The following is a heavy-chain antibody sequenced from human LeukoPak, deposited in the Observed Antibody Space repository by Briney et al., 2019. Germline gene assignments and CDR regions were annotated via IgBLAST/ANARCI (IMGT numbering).Heavy chain of an antibody. CDR1: GGSISSGSYY. D-gene: IGHD3-9*01. V-gene: IGHV4-61*02. CDR2: IYTSGNT. Sequence: SETLSLTCTVSGGSISSGSYYWSWIRQPAGKGLEWIGRIYTSGNTNYNPSLKSRVTLSVDTSKNQFSLKLSSVTAADTAVYYCARQYSDILTGYHRGELYWYFDLWGRGTLVTVSS. J-gene: IGHJ2*01. CDR3: ARQYSDILTGYHRGELYWYFDL.